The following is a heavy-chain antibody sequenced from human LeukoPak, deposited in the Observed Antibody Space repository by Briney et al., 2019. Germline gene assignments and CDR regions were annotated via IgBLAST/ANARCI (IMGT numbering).Heavy chain of an antibody. J-gene: IGHJ3*02. CDR2: INSDGSST. Sequence: PGGSLRLSCAASGFTFSSYWMHWVRQAPGKGLVWVSRINSDGSSTSYADSVKGRFTISRDNAKNTLYLQMNSLRAEDTAVYYCARGRYYYDSSANDAFDIWGQGTMVTVSS. CDR3: ARGRYYYDSSANDAFDI. CDR1: GFTFSSYW. V-gene: IGHV3-74*01. D-gene: IGHD3-22*01.